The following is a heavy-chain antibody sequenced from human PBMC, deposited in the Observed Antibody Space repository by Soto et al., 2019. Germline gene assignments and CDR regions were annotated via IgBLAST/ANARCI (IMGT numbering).Heavy chain of an antibody. D-gene: IGHD2-2*01. V-gene: IGHV3-48*01. CDR1: GFTFSSYS. Sequence: GGSLRVSCAASGFTFSSYSMNWVRQAPGKGLEWVSYISSSSSTIYYADSVKGRFTISRDNAKNSLYLQMNSLRAEDTAVYYCARDSVVVPAAMGWNYYMDVWGKGTTVTVSS. CDR3: ARDSVVVPAAMGWNYYMDV. CDR2: ISSSSSTI. J-gene: IGHJ6*03.